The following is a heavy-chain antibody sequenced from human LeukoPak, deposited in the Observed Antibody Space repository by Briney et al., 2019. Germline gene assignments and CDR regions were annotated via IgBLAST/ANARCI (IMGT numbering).Heavy chain of an antibody. V-gene: IGHV3-30-3*01. D-gene: IGHD3-9*01. CDR3: ARDGWRHYDILTGYLGLFDY. Sequence: GGSLRLSCGASGFTFSSYAMHWVRQAPGKGLEWVAFISYDGSNKYYADSVKGRFTISRDNSKNTLYLQMNSLRAEDTAVYYCARDGWRHYDILTGYLGLFDYWGQGTLVTVSS. J-gene: IGHJ4*02. CDR1: GFTFSSYA. CDR2: ISYDGSNK.